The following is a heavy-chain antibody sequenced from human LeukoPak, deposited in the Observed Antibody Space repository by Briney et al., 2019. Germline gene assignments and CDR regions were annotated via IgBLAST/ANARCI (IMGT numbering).Heavy chain of an antibody. CDR3: ARDVRPNSFDY. CDR1: GGSISSGGYY. CDR2: TSSSSSST. V-gene: IGHV3-11*06. Sequence: LSLTCTVSGGSISSGGYYWSWIRQAPGKGLEWVSYTSSSSSSTYYADSVKGRFTISRDNAKNSLYLQMNSLRDEDTAVYYCARDVRPNSFDYWGQGTRVTVSS. J-gene: IGHJ4*02. D-gene: IGHD5-24*01.